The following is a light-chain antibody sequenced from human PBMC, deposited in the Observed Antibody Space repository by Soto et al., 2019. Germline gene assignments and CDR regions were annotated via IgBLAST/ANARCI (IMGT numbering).Light chain of an antibody. CDR1: SGHSSYA. J-gene: IGLJ3*02. CDR2: LNSDGSH. CDR3: QTWGTGIYWV. V-gene: IGLV4-69*01. Sequence: QLVLTQSPSASASLGASVKLTCTLSSGHSSYAIAWHQQQPEKGPRYLMKLNSDGSHSKGDGIPDRFSGSSSGAERYLTISSLQSEDEADYYCQTWGTGIYWVFGGGTKVTVL.